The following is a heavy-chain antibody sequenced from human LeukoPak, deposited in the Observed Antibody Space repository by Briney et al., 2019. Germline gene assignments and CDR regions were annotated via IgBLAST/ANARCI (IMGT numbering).Heavy chain of an antibody. CDR3: AREYSSSSNYYYMDV. Sequence: ASVKFSCKASGYTFTGYYMHWVRQAPGQGLEWMGWINPNSGGTNYAQKFQGRVTMTRDTSISAAYMELSRLRSDDTAVYYCAREYSSSSNYYYMDVWGKGTTVTVSS. CDR1: GYTFTGYY. CDR2: INPNSGGT. V-gene: IGHV1-2*02. J-gene: IGHJ6*03. D-gene: IGHD6-6*01.